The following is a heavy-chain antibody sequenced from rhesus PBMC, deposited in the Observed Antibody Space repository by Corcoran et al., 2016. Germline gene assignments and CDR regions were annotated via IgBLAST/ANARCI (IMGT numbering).Heavy chain of an antibody. CDR1: GGSIRSSY. CDR2: IYGSGSIT. D-gene: IGHD1-1*01. Sequence: QLQLQESGPGLVKPSETLSVTCAVSGGSIRSSYWSWIRQAPGKGLGWIGYIYGSGSITNSNPSHKSRVTLSVDTSKNHFSLKLSSVTAADTAVYYCVREGGQLELPFDYWGQGVLVTVSS. J-gene: IGHJ4*01. V-gene: IGHV4-169*02. CDR3: VREGGQLELPFDY.